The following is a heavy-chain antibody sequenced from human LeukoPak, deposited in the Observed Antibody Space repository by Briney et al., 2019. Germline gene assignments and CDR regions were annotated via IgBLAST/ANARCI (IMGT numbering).Heavy chain of an antibody. D-gene: IGHD3-10*01. CDR3: ARDQNGYYASGPGA. CDR1: GFTFSSYE. CDR2: IRPDGSEK. Sequence: GGSLRLSCSVSGFTFSSYEMNWVRQAPGKGLEWVANIRPDGSEKYYVDSVKGRFTISRDNAKNSLYLQMNSLRAEDTALYYCARDQNGYYASGPGAWGQGTLVTVSS. J-gene: IGHJ5*02. V-gene: IGHV3-7*01.